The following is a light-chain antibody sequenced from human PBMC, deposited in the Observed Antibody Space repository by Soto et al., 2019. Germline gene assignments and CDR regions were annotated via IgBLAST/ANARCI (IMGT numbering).Light chain of an antibody. CDR2: GAS. CDR3: QQYNNWPMYT. J-gene: IGKJ2*01. Sequence: DILMTQSPATLSVSPGERATLSCRASQSDSSNLAWYQQKPGQAPRLLIYGASTRATGIPARFSGSGSGTEFTLTISSLQSEDFAVYYCQQYNNWPMYTFGQGTKLEIK. V-gene: IGKV3-15*01. CDR1: QSDSSN.